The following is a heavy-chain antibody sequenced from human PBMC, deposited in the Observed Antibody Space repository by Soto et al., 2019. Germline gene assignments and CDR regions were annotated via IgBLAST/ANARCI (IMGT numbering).Heavy chain of an antibody. CDR1: GFSLSNSGVG. CDR2: IYVDNDK. V-gene: IGHV2-5*02. J-gene: IGHJ4*02. Sequence: QLTLKESGPSPVKPTQTLTVTCTFSGFSLSNSGVGVAWIRQPPGKAREWLALIYVDNDKRYSPSLKTRLTITKDTSKNQLVLTMTNMDPVDTATYYCAHCTLHDYGDYDPGTSHVFDSWGQGTRVTVSS. CDR3: AHCTLHDYGDYDPGTSHVFDS. D-gene: IGHD4-17*01.